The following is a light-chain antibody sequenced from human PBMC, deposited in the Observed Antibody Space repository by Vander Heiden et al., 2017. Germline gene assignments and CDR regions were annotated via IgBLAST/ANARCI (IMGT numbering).Light chain of an antibody. J-gene: IGKJ2*01. CDR2: GAA. CDR1: QSVSTN. CDR3: QKYNNGPPYT. Sequence: EIVLTQSPATRSVSPGDRATLSCRASQSVSTNLAWYQQKLGQAPRLLIYGAATRATGIPARFSDSGSGTEFTLTISSLQSEDFAVYYCQKYNNGPPYTFGQGTKLEIK. V-gene: IGKV3-15*01.